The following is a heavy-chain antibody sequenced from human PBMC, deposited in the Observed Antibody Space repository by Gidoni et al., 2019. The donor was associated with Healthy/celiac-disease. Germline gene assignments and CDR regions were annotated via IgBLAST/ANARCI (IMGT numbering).Heavy chain of an antibody. CDR1: ELTFSSYR. V-gene: IGHV3-48*02. CDR2: ISSSSSTI. J-gene: IGHJ4*02. Sequence: EVQLVESGEGLVRPGGSLRLRCADSELTFSSYRMNWVRQAPGKGLEWVSYISSSSSTIYYADSVKGRFTISRDNAKNSLYLQMNSLRDEDTAVYYCARDQGYYDSSGCDYWGQGTLVTVSS. CDR3: ARDQGYYDSSGCDY. D-gene: IGHD3-22*01.